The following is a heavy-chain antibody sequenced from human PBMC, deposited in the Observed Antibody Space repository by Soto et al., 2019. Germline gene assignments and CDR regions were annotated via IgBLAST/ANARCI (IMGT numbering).Heavy chain of an antibody. CDR3: AKDGSGSSWPIWFDP. Sequence: GGSLRLSCAASGFTFSSYAMSWVRQAPGKGLEWVSAISGSGGSTYYADSVKGRFTISRDNSKNTLYLQMNSLRAEDTAVYYCAKDGSGSSWPIWFDPWGQGTLVTVSS. CDR1: GFTFSSYA. CDR2: ISGSGGST. D-gene: IGHD6-13*01. V-gene: IGHV3-23*01. J-gene: IGHJ5*02.